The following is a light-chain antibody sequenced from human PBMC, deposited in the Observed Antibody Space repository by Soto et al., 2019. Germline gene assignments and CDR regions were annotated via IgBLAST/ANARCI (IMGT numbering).Light chain of an antibody. CDR3: QQRSNWPRT. CDR2: DAC. CDR1: QSVRSS. V-gene: IGKV3-11*01. Sequence: EIVLTQSPATLSLSPGERATLSCRASQSVRSSLAWYQQQPGQAPRLLIFDACNRATGIPPRFSGSGSGTDFTITINSLAPEDFVVYYCQQRSNWPRTFGQGTKVEIK. J-gene: IGKJ1*01.